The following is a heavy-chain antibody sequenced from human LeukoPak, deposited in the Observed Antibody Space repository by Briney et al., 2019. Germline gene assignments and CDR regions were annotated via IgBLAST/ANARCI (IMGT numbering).Heavy chain of an antibody. V-gene: IGHV4-4*02. CDR2: IYHSGST. CDR3: ASSMIVVVTDAFDI. J-gene: IGHJ3*02. D-gene: IGHD3-22*01. CDR1: GGSISSSNW. Sequence: SGTLSLTCAVSGGSISSSNWWSWVRQPPGKGLEWIGEIYHSGSTNYNPSLKSRVTISVDKSKNQFSLKLSSVTAADTAVYYCASSMIVVVTDAFDIWGQGTMVTVSS.